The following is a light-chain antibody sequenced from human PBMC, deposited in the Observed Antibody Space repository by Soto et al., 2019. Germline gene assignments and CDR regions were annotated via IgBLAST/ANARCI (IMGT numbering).Light chain of an antibody. CDR3: QQYGSLPWT. Sequence: EIVLTQSPGTLSLSPGERATLSCRASQSVSSSYLAWYQQKPGQAPRLLIHGASSRATGIPDRFSVSGSGADFTLTISRLEPEDFAVYLCQQYGSLPWTIGQGTKVDIK. J-gene: IGKJ1*01. CDR2: GAS. CDR1: QSVSSSY. V-gene: IGKV3-20*01.